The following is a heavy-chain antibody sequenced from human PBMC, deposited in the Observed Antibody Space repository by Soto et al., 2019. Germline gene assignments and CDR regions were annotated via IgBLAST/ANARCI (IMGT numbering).Heavy chain of an antibody. D-gene: IGHD3-22*01. CDR2: ISYDGSNK. CDR3: AKGYYYDTLMLFDY. J-gene: IGHJ4*02. V-gene: IGHV3-30*18. Sequence: GGSLRLSCAASGFTFSSYGMHWVRQAPGKGLEWVAVISYDGSNKYYADSVKGRFTISRDNSKNTLYLQMNSLRAEDTAVYYCAKGYYYDTLMLFDYWGQGTLVTVSS. CDR1: GFTFSSYG.